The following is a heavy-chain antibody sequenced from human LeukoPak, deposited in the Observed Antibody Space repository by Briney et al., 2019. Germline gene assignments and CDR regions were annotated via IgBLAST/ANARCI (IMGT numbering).Heavy chain of an antibody. D-gene: IGHD3-10*01. CDR2: MNPSGST. J-gene: IGHJ4*02. V-gene: IGHV4-34*01. Sequence: SETLSLTCAVYGGSFSGYYWTWIRQTPEKGLEWIGEMNPSGSTSYNPSLKSRVTISADTSKNQFSLELRFVTAADTAVYYCARLGASLEWDSGSFPDYWGQGTLVTVSS. CDR1: GGSFSGYY. CDR3: ARLGASLEWDSGSFPDY.